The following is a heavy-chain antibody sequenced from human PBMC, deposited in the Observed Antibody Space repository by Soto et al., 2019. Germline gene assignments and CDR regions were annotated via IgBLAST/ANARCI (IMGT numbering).Heavy chain of an antibody. CDR3: ASLIYDFWSGYYLRY. CDR2: IYYSGST. D-gene: IGHD3-3*01. Sequence: TSETLSLTCTVSGGSISSGGHYWSWIRQHPGKGLEWVGYIYYSGSTYYNPSLKSRVTISVDTPKNQFSLKLSSVTAADTAVYYCASLIYDFWSGYYLRYWGQGTLVTVSS. CDR1: GGSISSGGHY. V-gene: IGHV4-31*03. J-gene: IGHJ4*02.